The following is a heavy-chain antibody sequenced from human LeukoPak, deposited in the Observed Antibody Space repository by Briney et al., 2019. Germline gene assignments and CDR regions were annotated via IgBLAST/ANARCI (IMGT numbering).Heavy chain of an antibody. Sequence: SETLSLTCTVSGGSISSYYWSWIRQPPGKGLEWIGYIYYSGSTNYNPSLKSRVTISVDTSKNQLSLKLSSVTAADTAVYYCARDRLQYYDILTGYYVARAFDIWGQGTMVTVSS. V-gene: IGHV4-59*01. CDR1: GGSISSYY. D-gene: IGHD3-9*01. J-gene: IGHJ3*02. CDR2: IYYSGST. CDR3: ARDRLQYYDILTGYYVARAFDI.